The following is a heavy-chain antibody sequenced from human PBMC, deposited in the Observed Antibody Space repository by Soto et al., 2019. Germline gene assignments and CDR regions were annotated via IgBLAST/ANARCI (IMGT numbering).Heavy chain of an antibody. CDR1: GASVTTPTYY. CDR2: ISNSGST. CDR3: ASRNSGGKWLEP. J-gene: IGHJ5*02. D-gene: IGHD2-15*01. Sequence: PSETLSLICIVSGASVTTPTYYWTWIRQPPGQGLEWIGYISNSGSTNYNPSLKSRITISADTSKNQFSPKLNFVSAADTAVYYCASRNSGGKWLEPWGQETLVTVSS. V-gene: IGHV4-61*01.